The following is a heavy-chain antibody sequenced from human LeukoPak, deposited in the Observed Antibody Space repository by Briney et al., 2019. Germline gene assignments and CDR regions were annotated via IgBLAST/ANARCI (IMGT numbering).Heavy chain of an antibody. CDR2: ISYDGSNK. Sequence: PGGSLRLSCAASGFTFSSYAMHWVRQAPGKGLEWVAVISYDGSNKYYADSVKGRFTISRDNSKNTLYLQMNSLRAEDTAVYYCARDPACGGDCYSFLDYWGQGTLVTVSS. CDR1: GFTFSSYA. V-gene: IGHV3-30-3*01. J-gene: IGHJ4*02. D-gene: IGHD2-21*02. CDR3: ARDPACGGDCYSFLDY.